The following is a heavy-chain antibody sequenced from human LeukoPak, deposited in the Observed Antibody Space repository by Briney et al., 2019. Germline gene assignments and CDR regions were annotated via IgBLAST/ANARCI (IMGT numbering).Heavy chain of an antibody. CDR2: IKTDGSIT. CDR1: GFSFSVYW. J-gene: IGHJ6*03. D-gene: IGHD2-15*01. Sequence: GGSLRLSCAASGFSFSVYWMHWVRQAPGKGPVWVSRIKTDGSITDYADFVKGRFTISRDNAKNTLYLQMNSLRAEDTAVYYCARDPVYCSGGSCSEYYYYYYMDVWGKGTTVTVSS. V-gene: IGHV3-74*01. CDR3: ARDPVYCSGGSCSEYYYYYYMDV.